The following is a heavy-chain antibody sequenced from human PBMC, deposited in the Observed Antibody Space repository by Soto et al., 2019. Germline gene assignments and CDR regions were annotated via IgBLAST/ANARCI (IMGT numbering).Heavy chain of an antibody. Sequence: GESLKISCKGSGDSFLDYWISWVRQMPGKGLEWMGRIDPSDSYRTYSPSFQGQVTISADKSISTAYLQWSSLKASDTAMYYCARHLGSWPAAIDGMDVWGQGTTVTVSS. J-gene: IGHJ6*02. D-gene: IGHD2-2*01. CDR2: IDPSDSYR. CDR1: GDSFLDYW. V-gene: IGHV5-10-1*04. CDR3: ARHLGSWPAAIDGMDV.